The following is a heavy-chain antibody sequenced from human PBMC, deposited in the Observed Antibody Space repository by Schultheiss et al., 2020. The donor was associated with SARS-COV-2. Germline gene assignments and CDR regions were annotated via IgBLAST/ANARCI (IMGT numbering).Heavy chain of an antibody. Sequence: SETLSLTCTVSGGSISSSSYYWGWIRQPPGKGLEWIGSIYYSGSTYYNPSLKSRVTISVDTSKNQFSLKLSSVTAADTAVYYCARASIAARSFDYWGQGTLVTVSS. J-gene: IGHJ4*02. CDR1: GGSISSSSYY. V-gene: IGHV4-39*07. D-gene: IGHD6-6*01. CDR2: IYYSGST. CDR3: ARASIAARSFDY.